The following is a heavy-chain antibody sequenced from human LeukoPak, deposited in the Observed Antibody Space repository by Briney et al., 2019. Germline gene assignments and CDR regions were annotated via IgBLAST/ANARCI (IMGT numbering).Heavy chain of an antibody. V-gene: IGHV4-39*01. D-gene: IGHD2-2*02. J-gene: IGHJ5*02. Sequence: PSETLSLTCTVSGGSISSSSYYWGWIRQPPGKGLEWIGSIYYSGSTYYNPSLKSRVTISVDTSKNQFSLKLSSVTAADTAVYYCARHLPHVPAAIPRWFDPWGQGTLVTVSS. CDR1: GGSISSSSYY. CDR3: ARHLPHVPAAIPRWFDP. CDR2: IYYSGST.